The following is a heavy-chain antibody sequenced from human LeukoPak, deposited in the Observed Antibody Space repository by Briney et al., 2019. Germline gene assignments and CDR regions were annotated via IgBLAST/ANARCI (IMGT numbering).Heavy chain of an antibody. CDR3: ARDYRAPTVHYYYYMDV. V-gene: IGHV1-8*01. CDR1: GYTFTSYD. J-gene: IGHJ6*03. Sequence: GASVKVSCKASGYTFTSYDINWVRQATGQGLEWMGWMNPNSGNTGYAQKFQGRVTMTRNTSISTAYMELSSLRSEDTAVYYCARDYRAPTVHYYYYMDVWGKGTTVTVSS. D-gene: IGHD1-14*01. CDR2: MNPNSGNT.